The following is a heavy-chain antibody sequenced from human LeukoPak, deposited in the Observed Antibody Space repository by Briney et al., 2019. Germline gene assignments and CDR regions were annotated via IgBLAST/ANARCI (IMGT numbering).Heavy chain of an antibody. V-gene: IGHV3-66*01. Sequence: PEGSLRLSCAASGFTVSSNYMGWVRQAPGKGLEWVSVIYSGGSTYYADSVKGRFTISRDNSKNTLYLQMNSLRAEDTAVYYCARDLTCGGDCEGGFDYWGQGTLVTVSS. CDR1: GFTVSSNY. CDR3: ARDLTCGGDCEGGFDY. CDR2: IYSGGST. J-gene: IGHJ4*02. D-gene: IGHD2-21*02.